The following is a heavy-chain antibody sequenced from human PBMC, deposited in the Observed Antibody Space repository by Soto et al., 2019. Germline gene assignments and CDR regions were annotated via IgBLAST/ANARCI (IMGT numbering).Heavy chain of an antibody. D-gene: IGHD2-2*01. CDR3: ARDLENCSSTSCYDDYYYYYMDV. CDR2: IIPILGIA. J-gene: IGHJ6*03. V-gene: IGHV1-69*04. CDR1: GGTFSSYT. Sequence: ASVKVSCKASGGTFSSYTISWVRQAPGQGLEWMGRIIPILGIANYAQKFQGRVTITADKSTSTAYMELSSLRSEDTAVYYCARDLENCSSTSCYDDYYYYYMDVWGKGTTVTVSS.